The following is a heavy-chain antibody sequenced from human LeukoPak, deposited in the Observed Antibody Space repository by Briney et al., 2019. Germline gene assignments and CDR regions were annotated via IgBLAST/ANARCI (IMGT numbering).Heavy chain of an antibody. CDR2: ISGSGDNT. CDR1: EFTFSSYA. D-gene: IGHD4-17*01. Sequence: GGSLRLSCAASEFTFSSYAMNWVRQAPGKGLEWVSGISGSGDNTYYADSVKGRFTISRDNSKNTLYLQMNSLRGEDTAVYYCAKLGTTSVTTGYWGQGTLVTVSS. J-gene: IGHJ4*02. CDR3: AKLGTTSVTTGY. V-gene: IGHV3-23*01.